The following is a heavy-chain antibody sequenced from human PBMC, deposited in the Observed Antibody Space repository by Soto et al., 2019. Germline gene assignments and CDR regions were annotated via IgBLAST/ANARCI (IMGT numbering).Heavy chain of an antibody. CDR1: GYTFTGYY. CDR2: IIPNSGGT. V-gene: IGHV1-2*02. Sequence: GASVKVSCKASGYTFTGYYMHWVRQAPGQGLEWMGWIIPNSGGTKYAQKLQDRVTMTRDTHINTAYMELSRLRSDDTAVYYCAKDLKRPPHWGIAVSGYSPDYWGQGTLVTVSS. CDR3: AKDLKRPPHWGIAVSGYSPDY. J-gene: IGHJ4*02. D-gene: IGHD6-19*01.